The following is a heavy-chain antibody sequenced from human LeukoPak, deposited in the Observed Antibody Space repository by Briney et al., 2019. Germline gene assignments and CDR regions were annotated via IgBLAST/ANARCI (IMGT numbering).Heavy chain of an antibody. Sequence: SETLSLTCTVSGGSISRGGYYWSWIRQHPGKGLEWIGCTYYSGSTYYNPSLKSRLTISVDTSKRQFSLELTSLTAADTAVYYCARHRAMATVGDYFDYWGQGALVTVSS. D-gene: IGHD5-24*01. CDR3: ARHRAMATVGDYFDY. CDR2: TYYSGST. J-gene: IGHJ4*02. V-gene: IGHV4-31*03. CDR1: GGSISRGGYY.